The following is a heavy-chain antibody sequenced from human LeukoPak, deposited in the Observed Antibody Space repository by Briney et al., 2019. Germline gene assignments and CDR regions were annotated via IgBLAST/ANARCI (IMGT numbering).Heavy chain of an antibody. CDR1: GGSFSGYY. Sequence: SEALSLTCAVYGGSFSGYYWSWIRQPPGKGLEWIGEINHSGSTIYNPSLKSRVTISVDTSKNQFSLKLSSVTAADTAVYYCARANQQLDAFDIWGQGTMVTVSS. V-gene: IGHV4-34*01. CDR3: ARANQQLDAFDI. J-gene: IGHJ3*02. CDR2: INHSGST. D-gene: IGHD6-13*01.